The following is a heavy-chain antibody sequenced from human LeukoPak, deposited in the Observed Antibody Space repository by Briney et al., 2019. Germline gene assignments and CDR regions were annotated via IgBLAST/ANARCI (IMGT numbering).Heavy chain of an antibody. Sequence: SVKVSCKASGGTFSSYAISRVRQAPGQGLEWMGGIIPIFGTANYAQKFQGRVTITADESTSTAYMELSSLRSEDTAVYYCARVGSGSYHDAFDIWGQGTMVTVSS. J-gene: IGHJ3*02. V-gene: IGHV1-69*13. D-gene: IGHD1-26*01. CDR2: IIPIFGTA. CDR1: GGTFSSYA. CDR3: ARVGSGSYHDAFDI.